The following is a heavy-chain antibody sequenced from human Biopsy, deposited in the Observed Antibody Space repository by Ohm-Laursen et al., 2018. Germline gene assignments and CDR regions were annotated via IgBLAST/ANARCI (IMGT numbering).Heavy chain of an antibody. D-gene: IGHD2-2*01. CDR1: GGSISGYH. V-gene: IGHV4-59*01. CDR2: ISYTGGI. J-gene: IGHJ4*02. Sequence: VILSLTCTVSGGSISGYHWSWIRQAPGKGLEWLAYISYTGGITSNPSLNGLATMSLYTSKNQFSLRLIYVTAADTAVYYCARMPHFDYWGQGILVTVSS. CDR3: ARMPHFDY.